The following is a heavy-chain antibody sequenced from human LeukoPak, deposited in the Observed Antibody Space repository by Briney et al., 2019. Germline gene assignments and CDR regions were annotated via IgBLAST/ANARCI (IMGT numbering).Heavy chain of an antibody. CDR2: IGTAGDT. D-gene: IGHD3-22*01. J-gene: IGHJ3*02. Sequence: PGGSLRLSCAASGFTFSSYDMHWVRHATGKGLEWVSAIGTAGDTYYPGSVKGQFTISRENAKNSLYLQMNSLRAGDTAVYYCARGSHYYDSSQGAFDIWGQGTMVTVSS. CDR3: ARGSHYYDSSQGAFDI. V-gene: IGHV3-13*01. CDR1: GFTFSSYD.